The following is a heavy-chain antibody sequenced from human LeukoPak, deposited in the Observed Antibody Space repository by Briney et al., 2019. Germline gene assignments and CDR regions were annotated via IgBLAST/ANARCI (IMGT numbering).Heavy chain of an antibody. D-gene: IGHD4-17*01. CDR3: AKNYGTSRPFYDY. CDR1: GFIFSNYA. J-gene: IGHJ4*02. Sequence: PGGSLTLSCAASGFIFSNYAMTWVRQAPGKGLQWVSAISGDAIYTYYLDSVKGRFTTSRDNSKNTLFLQMNSLRADDTAVYYCAKNYGTSRPFYDYWGQGIVVTVSS. CDR2: ISGDAIYT. V-gene: IGHV3-23*01.